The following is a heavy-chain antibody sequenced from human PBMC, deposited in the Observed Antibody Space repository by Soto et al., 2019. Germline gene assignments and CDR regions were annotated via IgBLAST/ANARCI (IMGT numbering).Heavy chain of an antibody. J-gene: IGHJ4*02. CDR1: GYSISSSNW. CDR3: ARREIQGPIGY. Sequence: QVQLQESGPGLVKPSDTLSLTCAVSGYSISSSNWWGWIRQPPGKGLEWIGYIYYSGTTYYNPSLKSRVTMSGATSKHQFSLKLTSVTAVDTAVYYCARREIQGPIGYWGQGTLVTVSS. D-gene: IGHD1-26*01. CDR2: IYYSGTT. V-gene: IGHV4-28*01.